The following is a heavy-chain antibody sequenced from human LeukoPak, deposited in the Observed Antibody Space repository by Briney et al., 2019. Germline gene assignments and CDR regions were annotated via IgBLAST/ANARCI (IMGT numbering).Heavy chain of an antibody. J-gene: IGHJ5*02. D-gene: IGHD3-22*01. V-gene: IGHV1-69*13. CDR3: ARDQGPYYYDSSGSGFDP. CDR2: IIPIFGTA. CDR1: GGTFSSYA. Sequence: SVKVSCKASGGTFSSYAISWVRQAPGQGLEWMGGIIPIFGTANYAQKFQGRVTITADESTSTAYMELSSLRSEDTAVYYCARDQGPYYYDSSGSGFDPWGQGTLVIVSS.